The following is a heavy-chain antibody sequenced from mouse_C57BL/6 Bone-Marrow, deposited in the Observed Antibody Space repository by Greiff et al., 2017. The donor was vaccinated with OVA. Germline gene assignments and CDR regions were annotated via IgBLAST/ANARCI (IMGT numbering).Heavy chain of an antibody. D-gene: IGHD1-1*01. V-gene: IGHV2-2*01. J-gene: IGHJ4*01. CDR1: GFSLTSYG. Sequence: VKLQESGPGLVQPSQSLSITCTVSGFSLTSYGVHWVRQSPGKGLEWLGVIWSGGSTDYNAAFISRLSISKDNSKSQVFFKMNSLQADDTAIYYCARNGPHYYGSSFLDYWGQGTSVTVSS. CDR2: IWSGGST. CDR3: ARNGPHYYGSSFLDY.